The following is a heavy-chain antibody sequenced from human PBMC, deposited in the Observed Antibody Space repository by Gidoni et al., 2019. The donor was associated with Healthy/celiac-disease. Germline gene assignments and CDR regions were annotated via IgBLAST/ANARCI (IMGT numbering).Heavy chain of an antibody. J-gene: IGHJ5*02. D-gene: IGHD5-18*01. CDR3: AKDSGDTKTLHWFDP. Sequence: EMQLLESGGGLVQPGGSLRLSCAASGFTFSSDARSWVRQAPGTGLEWVSSIIGSGGSRYYADSVKGRFTISRDNSKNTLYLQMNSLRAEDTSVYYCAKDSGDTKTLHWFDPWGQGTLVTVSS. CDR1: GFTFSSDA. CDR2: IIGSGGSR. V-gene: IGHV3-23*01.